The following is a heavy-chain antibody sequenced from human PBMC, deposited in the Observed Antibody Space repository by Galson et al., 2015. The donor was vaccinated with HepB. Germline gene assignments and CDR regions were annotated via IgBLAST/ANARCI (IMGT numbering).Heavy chain of an antibody. J-gene: IGHJ4*02. Sequence: SLRLSCAASGFTFSSYAMHWVRQAPGKGLEWVAVISYDGSNKYYADSVKGRFTISRDNSKNTLYLQMNSLRAEDTAVYYCAREKTKKWVARLLWFGEVDYWGQGTLVTVSS. CDR2: ISYDGSNK. D-gene: IGHD3-10*01. V-gene: IGHV3-30*04. CDR1: GFTFSSYA. CDR3: AREKTKKWVARLLWFGEVDY.